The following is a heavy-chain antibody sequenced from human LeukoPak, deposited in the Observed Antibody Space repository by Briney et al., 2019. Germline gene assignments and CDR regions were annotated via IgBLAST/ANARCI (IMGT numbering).Heavy chain of an antibody. CDR1: GSTFSSYA. D-gene: IGHD3-22*01. CDR2: IIPILGIA. Sequence: ASVKVSCKASGSTFSSYAISWVRQAPGQGLEWMGRIIPILGIANYAQKFQGRVTITADKSTSTAYMELSSLRSEDTAVYYCAREARNHKYYYDSSGYYSNFDYWGQGTLVTVSS. V-gene: IGHV1-69*04. J-gene: IGHJ4*02. CDR3: AREARNHKYYYDSSGYYSNFDY.